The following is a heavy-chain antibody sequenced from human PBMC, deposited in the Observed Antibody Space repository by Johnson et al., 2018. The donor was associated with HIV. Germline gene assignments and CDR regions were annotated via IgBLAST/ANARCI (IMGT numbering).Heavy chain of an antibody. D-gene: IGHD3-16*01. CDR1: GFTFSSYW. Sequence: VQLVESGGGLVQPGGSLRLSCAASGFTFSSYWMNWVRQAPGTGLEWVANIKEDVSENSYVDSVRGRFTISRDNAKNSLYLQMNSLRAEDTAVYYCAREGEPDGFDIWGQGTMVTVSS. V-gene: IGHV3-7*01. CDR2: IKEDVSEN. CDR3: AREGEPDGFDI. J-gene: IGHJ3*02.